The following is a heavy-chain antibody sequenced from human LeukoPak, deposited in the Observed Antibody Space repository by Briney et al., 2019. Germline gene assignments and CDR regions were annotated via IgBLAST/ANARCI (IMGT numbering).Heavy chain of an antibody. J-gene: IGHJ4*02. Sequence: GGSLRLSCAASGFTFSGYWMYWVRQAPGKGLVWVSRINSDGSSTNYADSVKGRFTISRDNAKNTLYLQMSSLRAEDTAVYYCARLYYDILTGYYSLDYWGQGTLVTVSS. CDR3: ARLYYDILTGYYSLDY. CDR2: INSDGSST. CDR1: GFTFSGYW. V-gene: IGHV3-74*01. D-gene: IGHD3-9*01.